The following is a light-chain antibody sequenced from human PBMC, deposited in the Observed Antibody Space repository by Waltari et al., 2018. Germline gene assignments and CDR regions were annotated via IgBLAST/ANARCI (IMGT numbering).Light chain of an antibody. J-gene: IGKJ1*01. CDR1: HRVSTY. CDR2: GAY. V-gene: IGKV3-20*01. Sequence: IVLTQSPDTLSLSPGERATLSCRASHRVSTYLAGYQQKPGQAPTVLIHGAYSRAAGVPDRFSGSGYGTDFRLTISRLEPEDFSVYYCQHHVRLPTTFGQGTRVEIK. CDR3: QHHVRLPTT.